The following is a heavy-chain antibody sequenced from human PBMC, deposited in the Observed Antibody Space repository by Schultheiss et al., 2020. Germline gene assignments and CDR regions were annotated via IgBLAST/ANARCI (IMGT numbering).Heavy chain of an antibody. D-gene: IGHD6-13*01. Sequence: GGSLRLSCAASGFTFSSYAMHWVRQAPGKGLEWVAVISYDGSNKYYADSVKGRFTISRDNSKNTLYLQMNSLRAEDTAVYYCARDGGYSSSWYYFDYWGQGTLVTVSS. CDR1: GFTFSSYA. J-gene: IGHJ4*02. CDR3: ARDGGYSSSWYYFDY. V-gene: IGHV3-30-3*01. CDR2: ISYDGSNK.